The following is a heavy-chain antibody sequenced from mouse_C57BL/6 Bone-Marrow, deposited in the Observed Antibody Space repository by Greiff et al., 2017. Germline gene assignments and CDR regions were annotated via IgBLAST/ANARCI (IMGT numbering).Heavy chain of an antibody. V-gene: IGHV1-64*01. CDR3: ARNYGSSSGDY. Sequence: QVQLQQPGAELVKPWASVKLSCKASGYTFTSYWMHWVKQKPGQGLEWIGMIHPNSGSTNYNEKFKSKATLTVDKSSSTAYMQLSSLTSEDSAVYYCARNYGSSSGDYWGQGTTLTVSS. J-gene: IGHJ2*01. CDR2: IHPNSGST. CDR1: GYTFTSYW. D-gene: IGHD1-1*01.